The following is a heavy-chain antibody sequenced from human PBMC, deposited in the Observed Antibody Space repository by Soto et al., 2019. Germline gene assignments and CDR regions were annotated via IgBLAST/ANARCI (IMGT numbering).Heavy chain of an antibody. V-gene: IGHV1-18*01. J-gene: IGHJ5*02. Sequence: QVQLVQSGAEVKKPGASVKVSCKASGYTFTSYVISWVRQAPGQGLEWMGWSSAYNGNTNYAKKLQGRVTMTTDTCTRSAYMELRSMRSDDTDVYYCARSDSSGYYFWFDPWGQGTLVTVSS. CDR3: ARSDSSGYYFWFDP. D-gene: IGHD3-22*01. CDR1: GYTFTSYV. CDR2: SSAYNGNT.